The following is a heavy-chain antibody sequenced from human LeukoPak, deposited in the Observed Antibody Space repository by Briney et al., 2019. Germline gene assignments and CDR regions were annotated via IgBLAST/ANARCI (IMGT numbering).Heavy chain of an antibody. CDR2: IYNSGST. CDR1: GGSISSSSYY. Sequence: PSETLSLTCTVSGGSISSSSYYWGWIRQPPGKGLEWIGSIYNSGSTYYNPSLKSRVTISVDTSKNQFSLKLSSVTAADTAVYYCAKYCGGDCYGMDVWGQGTTVTVSS. CDR3: AKYCGGDCYGMDV. V-gene: IGHV4-39*01. J-gene: IGHJ6*02. D-gene: IGHD2-21*01.